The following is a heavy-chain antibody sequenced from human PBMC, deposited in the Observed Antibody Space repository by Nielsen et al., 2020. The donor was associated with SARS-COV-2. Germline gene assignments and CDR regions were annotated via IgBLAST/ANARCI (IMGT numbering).Heavy chain of an antibody. D-gene: IGHD3-3*01. J-gene: IGHJ6*02. CDR2: IYYSGST. Sequence: SETLSLTCTVSGGSISSGGYYWSWIHQHPGKGLEWIGYIYYSGSTYYNPSLKSRVTISVDTSKNQFSLKLSSVTAADTAVYYCARGGTIFGVVTRMDVWGQGTTVTVSS. V-gene: IGHV4-31*03. CDR1: GGSISSGGYY. CDR3: ARGGTIFGVVTRMDV.